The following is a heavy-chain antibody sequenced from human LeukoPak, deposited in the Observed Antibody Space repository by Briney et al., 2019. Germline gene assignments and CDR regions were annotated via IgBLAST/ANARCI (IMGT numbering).Heavy chain of an antibody. Sequence: GVSLRLSCAASGFTFSSYAMSWVRQAPGKGLAWVSAISGRGGSTYYADSLKGRFTISRDNSKNTLYLQMNSLRAEDTAVYYCANRAVGPFDYWGQGTLGTVSS. CDR2: ISGRGGST. D-gene: IGHD4-23*01. CDR3: ANRAVGPFDY. CDR1: GFTFSSYA. J-gene: IGHJ4*02. V-gene: IGHV3-23*01.